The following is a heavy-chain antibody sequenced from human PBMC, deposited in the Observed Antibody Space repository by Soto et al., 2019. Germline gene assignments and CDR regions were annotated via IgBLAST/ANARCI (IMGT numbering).Heavy chain of an antibody. CDR3: ARDGYYYDGSGSKVDYYYYGMDV. V-gene: IGHV3-33*01. Sequence: QVQLVESGGGVVQPGRSLRLSCAASGFTFSSYGMHWVRQAPGKGLEWVAVIWYDGSNKYYADSVKGRFTISRDNSKNTLYLQMNSLRAEDTAVYYCARDGYYYDGSGSKVDYYYYGMDVWGQGTTVTVSS. D-gene: IGHD3-22*01. J-gene: IGHJ6*02. CDR1: GFTFSSYG. CDR2: IWYDGSNK.